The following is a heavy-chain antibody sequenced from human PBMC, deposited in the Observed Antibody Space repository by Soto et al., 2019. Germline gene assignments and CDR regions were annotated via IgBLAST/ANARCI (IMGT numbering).Heavy chain of an antibody. Sequence: SETLSLTCTVSGGSISSYYWSWIRQPPGKGLEWIGYIYYSGSTNYNPSLKSRVTISVDTSKNQFSLKLSSVTAADTAVYYCARFRDYDILTGPREGAFDIWGQGTMDTVSS. D-gene: IGHD3-9*01. V-gene: IGHV4-59*01. CDR3: ARFRDYDILTGPREGAFDI. CDR2: IYYSGST. CDR1: GGSISSYY. J-gene: IGHJ3*02.